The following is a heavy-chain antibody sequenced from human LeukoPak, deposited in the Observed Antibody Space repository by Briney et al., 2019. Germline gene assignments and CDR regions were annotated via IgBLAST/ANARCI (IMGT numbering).Heavy chain of an antibody. CDR2: IYHSGST. V-gene: IGHV4-38-2*01. J-gene: IGHJ3*02. D-gene: IGHD3-22*01. Sequence: SETLSLTCAVYGGSFSGYYWGWIRQPPGKGLEWIGSIYHSGSTYYNPSLKSRVTISVDTSKNQFSLKLSSVTAADTAVYYCARQGLYYYDSSGPDAFDIWGQGTMVTVSS. CDR3: ARQGLYYYDSSGPDAFDI. CDR1: GGSFSGYY.